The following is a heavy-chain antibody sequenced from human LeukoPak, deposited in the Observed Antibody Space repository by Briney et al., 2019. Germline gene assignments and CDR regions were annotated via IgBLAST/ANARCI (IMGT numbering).Heavy chain of an antibody. J-gene: IGHJ2*01. CDR2: IDPSDSYT. CDR3: ARDQSGGSTFWYFDL. D-gene: IGHD4-23*01. CDR1: AHNFANYW. V-gene: IGHV5-10-1*01. Sequence: GESLKISCKGSAHNFANYWISWVRQMPGKGLEWMGRIDPSDSYTDYSPSFQGHVTLSVDKSNNTAYLQWSGLKASDTATYYCARDQSGGSTFWYFDLWGRGTLVTVSS.